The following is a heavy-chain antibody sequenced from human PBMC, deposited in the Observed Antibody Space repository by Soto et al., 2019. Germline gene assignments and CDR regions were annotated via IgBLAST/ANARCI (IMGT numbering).Heavy chain of an antibody. CDR2: ITGSGSST. J-gene: IGHJ4*02. D-gene: IGHD4-17*01. V-gene: IGHV3-23*01. Sequence: PGGSLRLSCAAYGFTFRSFAMTWVRQAPGKGLEWVSAITGSGSSTHYADSVKGRFTISRDNSKNTLYLQMNSLRAEDTAVYYCAKERAETTRYDYWGPGTLVTVSS. CDR1: GFTFRSFA. CDR3: AKERAETTRYDY.